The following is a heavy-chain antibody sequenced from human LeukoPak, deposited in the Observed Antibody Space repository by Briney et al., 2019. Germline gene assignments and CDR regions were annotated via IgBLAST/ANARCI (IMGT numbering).Heavy chain of an antibody. CDR3: ARVSDILTGYKNWFDP. D-gene: IGHD3-9*01. CDR2: ISAYNGNT. Sequence: ASVKVSCKASGYTFTSYGISWVRQAPGQGLEWMGWISAYNGNTNYAQKLQGRVTMTTDTSTSTAYMEPRSLRSDGTAVYYCARVSDILTGYKNWFDPWGQGTLVTVSS. J-gene: IGHJ5*02. CDR1: GYTFTSYG. V-gene: IGHV1-18*04.